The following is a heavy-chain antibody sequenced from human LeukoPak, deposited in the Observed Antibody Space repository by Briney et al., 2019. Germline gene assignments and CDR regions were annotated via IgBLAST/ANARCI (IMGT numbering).Heavy chain of an antibody. Sequence: RTGGSLRLSCAASGFTFSSSAMSWVRQAPGRGLEWVSTITASGGSTYYADSVKGRFTISSDNSKNTLSLQMNSLRVEDTAMFFCAKDLGRSGYYPADSWGQGTLVTVSS. D-gene: IGHD3-22*01. V-gene: IGHV3-23*01. CDR3: AKDLGRSGYYPADS. J-gene: IGHJ4*02. CDR1: GFTFSSSA. CDR2: ITASGGST.